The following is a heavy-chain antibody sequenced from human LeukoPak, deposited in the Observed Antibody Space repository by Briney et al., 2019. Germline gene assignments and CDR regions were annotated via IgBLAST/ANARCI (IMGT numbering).Heavy chain of an antibody. CDR3: ARDPTRGSSWYFDL. Sequence: GGSLRLSCAASGFAFSSYEMNWVRQAPGKGLEWVSYIRRSGATIDYADSVKGRFTISRDNAKNSLFLQMNSLRAEDPAVYYCARDPTRGSSWYFDLWGRGTVVTVSS. V-gene: IGHV3-48*03. D-gene: IGHD5-12*01. J-gene: IGHJ2*01. CDR2: IRRSGATI. CDR1: GFAFSSYE.